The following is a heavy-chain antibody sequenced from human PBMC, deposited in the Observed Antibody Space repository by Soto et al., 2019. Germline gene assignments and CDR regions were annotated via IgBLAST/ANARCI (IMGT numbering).Heavy chain of an antibody. V-gene: IGHV3-30-3*01. CDR1: GFTFSRYS. J-gene: IGHJ4*02. Sequence: PGGSLRLSCAASGFTFSRYSMYWVRQAPGKGLEWVSVISNDGNKKYYADSVKGRFTVSRDDSKNTLYLQMNSLRVEDTAVYYSARETDWIPDYWGQGTLVTVSS. CDR2: ISNDGNKK. CDR3: ARETDWIPDY. D-gene: IGHD5-18*01.